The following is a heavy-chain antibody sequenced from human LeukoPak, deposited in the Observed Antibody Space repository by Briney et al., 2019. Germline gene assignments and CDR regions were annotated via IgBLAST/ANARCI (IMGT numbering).Heavy chain of an antibody. Sequence: MSSQTLSLTCAVSGGSISSGGYSWSWIRQPPGKGLEWIGYIYHSGSTYYNPSLKSRVTISVDRSKNQFSLKLSSVTAADTAVYYYARGTAAMVFDYWGQGTLVTVSS. D-gene: IGHD2-2*01. CDR2: IYHSGST. V-gene: IGHV4-30-2*01. CDR1: GGSISSGGYS. J-gene: IGHJ4*02. CDR3: ARGTAAMVFDY.